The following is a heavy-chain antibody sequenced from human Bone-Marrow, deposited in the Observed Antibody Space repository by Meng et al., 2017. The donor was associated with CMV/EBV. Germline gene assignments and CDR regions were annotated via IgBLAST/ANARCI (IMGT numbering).Heavy chain of an antibody. CDR2: INPNSGGT. Sequence: ASEKVSCKASGYTFTAYYMHWVRQAPGQGLEWMGWINPNSGGTHYAQRFQGRVSMTRGTSISTAYMELSGLRSDDTAVYYCARKGPKILRTTNGFYYYGMDVWGQGTTVTVSS. V-gene: IGHV1-2*02. CDR3: ARKGPKILRTTNGFYYYGMDV. CDR1: GYTFTAYY. J-gene: IGHJ6*02. D-gene: IGHD1-7*01.